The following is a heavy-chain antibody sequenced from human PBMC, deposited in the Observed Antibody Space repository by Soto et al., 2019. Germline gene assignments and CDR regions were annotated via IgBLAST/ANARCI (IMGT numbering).Heavy chain of an antibody. CDR2: IIPIFGTA. D-gene: IGHD3-22*01. J-gene: IGHJ1*01. V-gene: IGHV1-69*01. Sequence: QVQLVQSGAEVKKPGSSVKVSCKASGGTFSSYAISWVRQAPGQGLEWMGGIIPIFGTANYAQKFQDRVTITADESTSTAYMELSSLRSEDTAVYYCTFTYYYDSSGYTDFQHWGQGTLVTVSS. CDR3: TFTYYYDSSGYTDFQH. CDR1: GGTFSSYA.